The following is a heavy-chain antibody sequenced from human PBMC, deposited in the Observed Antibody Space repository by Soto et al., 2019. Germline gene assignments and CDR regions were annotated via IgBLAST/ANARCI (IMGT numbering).Heavy chain of an antibody. Sequence: QVQLVQSGAEVKKPGASVKVSCKASGYTFTSYDINWVRQATGQGLEWMGWMNPNSGNTGYAQKFQGRVTMTRNTSISTAYMVLCILRSKDSVVYDCARGPRYGYFDYWGQGTLVTVFS. V-gene: IGHV1-8*01. J-gene: IGHJ4*02. CDR2: MNPNSGNT. D-gene: IGHD3-16*02. CDR1: GYTFTSYD. CDR3: ARGPRYGYFDY.